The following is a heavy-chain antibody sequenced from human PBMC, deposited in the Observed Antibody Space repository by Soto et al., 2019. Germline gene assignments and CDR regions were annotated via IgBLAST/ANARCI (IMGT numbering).Heavy chain of an antibody. Sequence: ASVKVSCKASGYTFTSYGISWVRQAPGQGLEWMGWISAYNGNTNYAQKLQGRVTMTTDTSTSTAYMELRSLRSDDTAVYYCARVDIVVVVAATDFYGMDVWGQGTTVTVS. V-gene: IGHV1-18*01. CDR3: ARVDIVVVVAATDFYGMDV. J-gene: IGHJ6*02. D-gene: IGHD2-15*01. CDR2: ISAYNGNT. CDR1: GYTFTSYG.